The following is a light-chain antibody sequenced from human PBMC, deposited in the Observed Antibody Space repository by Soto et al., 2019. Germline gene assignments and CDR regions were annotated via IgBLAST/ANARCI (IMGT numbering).Light chain of an antibody. J-gene: IGLJ2*01. CDR1: SSDIGGYDY. CDR2: DVN. V-gene: IGLV2-14*01. Sequence: QSAVTQPASVSGSPGQSITLSCTGTSSDIGGYDYVSWYQRHPGKAPKLIIYDVNNRPSGVSNRFSGSKSGNTASLTISGLQAEDEADYYCTSYASGSSHVVFGGGTKVTVL. CDR3: TSYASGSSHVV.